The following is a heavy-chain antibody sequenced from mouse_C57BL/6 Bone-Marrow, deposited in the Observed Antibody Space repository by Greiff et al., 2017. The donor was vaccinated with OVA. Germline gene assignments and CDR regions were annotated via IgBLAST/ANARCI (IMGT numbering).Heavy chain of an antibody. CDR3: AFYSNTWFAD. Sequence: QVHVKQPGAELVRPGSSVKLSCKASGYTFTSYWMDWVKQRPGQGLEWIGNIYPSDSETHYNQKFKDKATLTVDKSSSTAYMQLSSLTSEDSAVYYCAFYSNTWFADWGQGTLVTVSA. CDR2: IYPSDSET. D-gene: IGHD2-5*01. CDR1: GYTFTSYW. J-gene: IGHJ3*01. V-gene: IGHV1-61*01.